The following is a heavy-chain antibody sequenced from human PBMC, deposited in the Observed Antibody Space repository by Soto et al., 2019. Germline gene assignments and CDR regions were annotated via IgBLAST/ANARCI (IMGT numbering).Heavy chain of an antibody. CDR1: GFSFSSFA. V-gene: IGHV3-23*01. Sequence: EVLLLESGGGLVQPGGSLRRSCEASGFSFSSFAMNWVRQAPGKGLEWVSAIGDSGASTYYADSVKGRFTISRDNSRNTLYLQLNGLRAEAAAVYYCATGVELGAWGNGTTVTVSS. J-gene: IGHJ6*04. CDR2: IGDSGAST. CDR3: ATGVELGA. D-gene: IGHD1-26*01.